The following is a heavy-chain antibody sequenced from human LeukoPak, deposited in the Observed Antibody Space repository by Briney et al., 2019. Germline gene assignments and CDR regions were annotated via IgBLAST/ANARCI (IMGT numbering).Heavy chain of an antibody. CDR1: GFSFSGAW. CDR3: TTVTHFYL. V-gene: IGHV3-15*01. Sequence: GGSLRLSCAASGFSFSGAWLNWARQAPGKGLEWVGRIKNGGATDYAAPVKGRFTISRDDPKATLYLQMNSLETEDTAIYFCTTVTHFYLGGQGILVTVSS. J-gene: IGHJ4*02. CDR2: IKNGGAT. D-gene: IGHD2-15*01.